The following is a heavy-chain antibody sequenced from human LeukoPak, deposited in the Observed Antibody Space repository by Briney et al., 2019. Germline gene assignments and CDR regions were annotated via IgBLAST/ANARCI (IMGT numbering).Heavy chain of an antibody. CDR3: ARDGYYGLYGMDV. CDR1: GYTFTSYG. J-gene: IGHJ6*02. Sequence: ASVKVSCKASGYTFTSYGIGWVRQAPGQGLEWMGWISAYNGNTNYAQNHQRRTIMVTDTTKSIAYMELRSLRSDNTAEYCGARDGYYGLYGMDVWGQGTTVTVSS. CDR2: ISAYNGNT. V-gene: IGHV1-18*01. D-gene: IGHD3-10*01.